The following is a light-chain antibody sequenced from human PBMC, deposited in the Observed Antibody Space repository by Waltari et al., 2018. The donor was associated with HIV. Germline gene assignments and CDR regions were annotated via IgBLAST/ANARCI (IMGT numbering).Light chain of an antibody. Sequence: SYVLTQPPSVSVAPGKTARHTCGGNHIGSKIEPWYQKKPGQAHVLVIYDDSDRPSGIPERFSGSNSGNTATLTISRVEAGDEADYYCQVWDSSSDHLYVFGTGTKVTVL. CDR2: DDS. V-gene: IGLV3-21*04. CDR1: HIGSKI. J-gene: IGLJ1*01. CDR3: QVWDSSSDHLYV.